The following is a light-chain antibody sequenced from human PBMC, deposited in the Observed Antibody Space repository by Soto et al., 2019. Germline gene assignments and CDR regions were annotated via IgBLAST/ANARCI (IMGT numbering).Light chain of an antibody. CDR1: QSVSSN. Sequence: EIVMTQSPATLSVSPGERATLSCRASQSVSSNLAWYQQKPGQAPRLLIYGASTRATGIPARFSGSGSGTEFTLTISSLQSEDFVVYYCKQYNNWPPETFGQGTKVEIK. J-gene: IGKJ1*01. CDR3: KQYNNWPPET. CDR2: GAS. V-gene: IGKV3-15*01.